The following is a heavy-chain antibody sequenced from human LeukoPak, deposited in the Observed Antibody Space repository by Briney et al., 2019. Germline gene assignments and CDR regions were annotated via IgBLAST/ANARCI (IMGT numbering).Heavy chain of an antibody. Sequence: ASVKVSCKASGYTFTTYYMHWVRQAPGQGLEWMGKFNPSGGLTWYSQKFEDRVTMTRDTSTSTVYMELSSLRSDDTAVYYCARGVSMGRGGITSRPPHYFDYWGQGTLVTVSS. CDR3: ARGVSMGRGGITSRPPHYFDY. D-gene: IGHD3-10*01. CDR2: FNPSGGLT. V-gene: IGHV1-46*01. CDR1: GYTFTTYY. J-gene: IGHJ4*02.